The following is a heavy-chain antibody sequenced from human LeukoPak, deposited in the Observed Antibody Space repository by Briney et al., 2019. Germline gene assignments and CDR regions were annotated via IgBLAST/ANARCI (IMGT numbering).Heavy chain of an antibody. D-gene: IGHD1-26*01. Sequence: PSETLSLTCAVYGGSFSGYYWSWIRQPPGKGLEWIGEINHSGSTNYNPSLKSRVTISVDTSKNQFSLKLSSVTAADTAVYYCARVGMGATPLDYWGQGTLVTVSS. V-gene: IGHV4-34*01. CDR3: ARVGMGATPLDY. J-gene: IGHJ4*02. CDR2: INHSGST. CDR1: GGSFSGYY.